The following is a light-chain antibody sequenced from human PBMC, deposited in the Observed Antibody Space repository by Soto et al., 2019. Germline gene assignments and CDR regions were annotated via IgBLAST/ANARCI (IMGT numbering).Light chain of an antibody. V-gene: IGLV1-51*01. J-gene: IGLJ2*01. CDR3: GTWDSSLTAWV. Sequence: QSVLTQPPSVSAAPGQKVTISCSGSSSNVGNSYVSWYQQLPGTVPKRLIYDDNKRPSGIPDRFSGSKSGTSATLGITGLQTGDEADYYCGTWDSSLTAWVFGGGTKLTVL. CDR2: DDN. CDR1: SSNVGNSY.